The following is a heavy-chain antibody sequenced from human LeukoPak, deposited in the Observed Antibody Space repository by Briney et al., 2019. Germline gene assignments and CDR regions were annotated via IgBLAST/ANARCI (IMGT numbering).Heavy chain of an antibody. D-gene: IGHD3-10*01. V-gene: IGHV1-2*02. Sequence: ASVKVSCKASGYTFTGYYMHWVRQAPGQGLEWMGWINPNSGGTNYAQKFQGRVTMTRDTSISTAYMELSRLRSDDTAVYYCAREDHYGSGSYYNPLTPVSWFDPWGQGTLVTVSS. CDR3: AREDHYGSGSYYNPLTPVSWFDP. J-gene: IGHJ5*02. CDR2: INPNSGGT. CDR1: GYTFTGYY.